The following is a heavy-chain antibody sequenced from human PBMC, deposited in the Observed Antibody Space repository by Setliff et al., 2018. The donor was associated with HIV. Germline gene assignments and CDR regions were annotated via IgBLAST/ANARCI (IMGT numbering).Heavy chain of an antibody. D-gene: IGHD3-10*01. CDR3: VTADYFYGRNNFEY. CDR2: VYASAYS. J-gene: IGHJ4*02. CDR1: GDSIGDYY. Sequence: LSLTCTVSGDSIGDYYWNWIRQPAGKGLEWIGRVYASAYSNYNPSLKSRVTLSVDPSKSQFSLKLTSVTAADTALYYCVTADYFYGRNNFEYWGQGALVTVSS. V-gene: IGHV4-4*07.